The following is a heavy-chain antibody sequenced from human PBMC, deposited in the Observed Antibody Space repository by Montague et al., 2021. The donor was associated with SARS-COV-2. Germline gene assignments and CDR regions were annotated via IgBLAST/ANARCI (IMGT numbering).Heavy chain of an antibody. CDR3: AKRYCSGGSCYSGFDP. CDR2: ISSSGGST. V-gene: IGHV3-23*01. J-gene: IGHJ5*02. CDR1: GFTFSSYA. Sequence: SLRLSCAASGFTFSSYAMSWVRQAPGKGLEWVSAISSSGGSTYYADSVKGRFTISRDNSKNTLYLQMNSLRAEDTAVYYCAKRYCSGGSCYSGFDPWGQGTLVTVSS. D-gene: IGHD2-15*01.